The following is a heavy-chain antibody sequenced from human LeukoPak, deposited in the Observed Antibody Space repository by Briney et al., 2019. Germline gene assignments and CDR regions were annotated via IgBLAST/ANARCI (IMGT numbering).Heavy chain of an antibody. J-gene: IGHJ4*02. D-gene: IGHD3-22*01. CDR2: IRSKTYRGTT. CDR3: VRANSFDSSGYHFDY. Sequence: PGGSLRLSCTASGFTFGNYALSWFRQAPGKGLEWVAFIRSKTYRGTTEYAASVKGRFTISRDDSKSIAYLQMNSLKTEDTAVYYCVRANSFDSSGYHFDYWGQGTLVTVSS. CDR1: GFTFGNYA. V-gene: IGHV3-49*03.